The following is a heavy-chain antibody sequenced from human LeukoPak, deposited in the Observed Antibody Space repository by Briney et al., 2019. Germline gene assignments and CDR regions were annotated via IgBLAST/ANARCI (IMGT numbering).Heavy chain of an antibody. J-gene: IGHJ6*02. D-gene: IGHD3-10*01. CDR3: ARVRGTSNGMVYGMDV. V-gene: IGHV3-53*01. Sequence: GGSLRLSCAASGFTVSSNYMSWVRQAPGKGLEWVSVIYSGGSTYYADSVKGRFTISRDNSKNTLYLQMNSLRAEDTAVYYCARVRGTSNGMVYGMDVWGQGTTVTVSS. CDR1: GFTVSSNY. CDR2: IYSGGST.